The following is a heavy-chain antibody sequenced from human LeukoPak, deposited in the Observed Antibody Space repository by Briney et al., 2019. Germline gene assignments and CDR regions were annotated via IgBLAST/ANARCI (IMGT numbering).Heavy chain of an antibody. V-gene: IGHV3-23*01. Sequence: QPGGSLRLSCAASGFTFSNYAMSWVRQAPGKGLEWVSLISGSTGSTYFADSMKGRFTVSRDNSKNTLYLQMNSLRAEDTAVYYCAKEAALGIAYFDHWGQGTLVTVSS. D-gene: IGHD7-27*01. CDR2: ISGSTGST. CDR1: GFTFSNYA. J-gene: IGHJ4*02. CDR3: AKEAALGIAYFDH.